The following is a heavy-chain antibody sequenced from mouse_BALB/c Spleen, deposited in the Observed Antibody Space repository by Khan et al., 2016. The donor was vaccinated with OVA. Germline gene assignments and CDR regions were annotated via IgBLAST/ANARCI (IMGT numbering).Heavy chain of an antibody. CDR1: GFTFSNYW. J-gene: IGHJ2*01. Sequence: EVQLEASGGGLVQPGGSMKLSCVASGFTFSNYWMNWVRQSPEKGLVWVAAIRLKSDDYVTHYAESVTGRFTISRYDSNSSVYLQMSNLRAEDTVIYYCWILLWGQGTTLTISS. V-gene: IGHV6-6*02. CDR3: WILL. CDR2: IRLKSDDYVT.